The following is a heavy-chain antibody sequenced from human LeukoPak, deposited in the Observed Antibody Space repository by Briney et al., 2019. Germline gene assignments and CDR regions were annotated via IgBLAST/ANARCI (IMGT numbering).Heavy chain of an antibody. CDR1: GYTFTSYD. CDR2: MNPNSGNT. V-gene: IGHV1-8*03. D-gene: IGHD2-8*01. Sequence: ASVKVSCKASGYTFTSYDINWVRQATGQGLEWMGWMNPNSGNTGYAQKFQGRVTITRNTSISTAYMALSSLRSEDTAVYYCAREGVYGNWFDPWGQGTLVTVSS. CDR3: AREGVYGNWFDP. J-gene: IGHJ5*02.